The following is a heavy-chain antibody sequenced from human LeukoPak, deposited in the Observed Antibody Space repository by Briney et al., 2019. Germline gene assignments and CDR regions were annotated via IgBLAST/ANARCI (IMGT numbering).Heavy chain of an antibody. CDR2: INHSGST. V-gene: IGHV4-34*01. CDR1: GGSFSGYY. Sequence: PSETLSLTCAVYGGSFSGYYWSWIRQPPGKGLEWIGEINHSGSTNYNPSLKSRVTISVDTSKNQFSLKLSSVTAADTAVYYCARGRVYTYYDILTGYYYFDYWGQGTLVTVSS. CDR3: ARGRVYTYYDILTGYYYFDY. J-gene: IGHJ4*02. D-gene: IGHD3-9*01.